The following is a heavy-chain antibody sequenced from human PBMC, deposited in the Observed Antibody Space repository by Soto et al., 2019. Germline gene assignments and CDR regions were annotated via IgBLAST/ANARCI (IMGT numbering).Heavy chain of an antibody. D-gene: IGHD3-10*01. CDR3: ARASMVRGVIPNYGMDV. CDR2: IWYDGSNK. J-gene: IGHJ6*02. CDR1: GFTFSSYG. V-gene: IGHV3-33*01. Sequence: QVQLVESGGGVVQPGRSLRLSCAASGFTFSSYGMHWVRQAPGKGLEWVAVIWYDGSNKYYADSVKGRFTISRDNSKNTLYMQMISLRAEDTAVYYCARASMVRGVIPNYGMDVGGQGTTVTVSS.